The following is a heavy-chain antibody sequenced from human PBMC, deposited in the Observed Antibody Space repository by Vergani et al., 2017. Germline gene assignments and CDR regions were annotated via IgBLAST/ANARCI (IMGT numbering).Heavy chain of an antibody. D-gene: IGHD2-2*01. CDR3: AGDPDIVVVXAAPYYYYYYGMDV. Sequence: QVQLVQSGAEVKTPGASVKVSCKASGYTFTSYGIIWVRQAPGQGLEWMGWISAYNGNTNYAQKLQGRVTMTTDTSTSTAYMELRSLRSDDTAVYYCAGDPDIVVVXAAPYYYYYYGMDVWGQGTTVTVSS. V-gene: IGHV1-18*04. CDR1: GYTFTSYG. CDR2: ISAYNGNT. J-gene: IGHJ6*02.